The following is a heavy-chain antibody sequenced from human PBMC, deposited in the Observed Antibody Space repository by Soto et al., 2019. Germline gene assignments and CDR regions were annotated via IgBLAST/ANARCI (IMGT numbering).Heavy chain of an antibody. V-gene: IGHV1-3*01. CDR2: INAGYGNT. CDR1: GYTFSSYA. J-gene: IGHJ4*02. Sequence: ASVKVSCKASGYTFSSYAMHWVRQAPGQRLEWMGWINAGYGNTKSSQKFQDRVTISRDTSASTAYMELTSLGSEDTAVYYCARDTGDGTFDFWGRGTLVTVSS. CDR3: ARDTGDGTFDF. D-gene: IGHD7-27*01.